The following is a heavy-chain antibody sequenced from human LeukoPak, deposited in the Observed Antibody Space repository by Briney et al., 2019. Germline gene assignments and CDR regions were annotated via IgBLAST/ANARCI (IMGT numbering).Heavy chain of an antibody. J-gene: IGHJ4*02. CDR1: GFTFSSYE. D-gene: IGHD3-22*01. CDR3: ARVKWLDDW. V-gene: IGHV3-48*03. Sequence: GGSLRLSCAASGFTFSSYEMNWVRQAPGKGLEWISYITPSGDSLYYADSVKGRFTISRDNAKNSLYLQMNSLRAEDTAVYYCARVKWLDDWWGQGTLVSVSS. CDR2: ITPSGDSL.